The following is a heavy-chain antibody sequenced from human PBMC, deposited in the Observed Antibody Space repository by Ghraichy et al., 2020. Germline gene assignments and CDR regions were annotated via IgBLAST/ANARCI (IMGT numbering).Heavy chain of an antibody. V-gene: IGHV3-33*01. CDR2: IWYDGSNK. D-gene: IGHD2-8*01. Sequence: GGSLRLSCAASGFTFSSYGMHWVRQAPGKGLEWVAVIWYDGSNKYYADSVKGRFTISRDNSKNTLYLQMNSLRAEDTAVYYCARGPSRPYLSTGVSYYYYYGMDVWGQGTTVTVSS. CDR1: GFTFSSYG. J-gene: IGHJ6*02. CDR3: ARGPSRPYLSTGVSYYYYYGMDV.